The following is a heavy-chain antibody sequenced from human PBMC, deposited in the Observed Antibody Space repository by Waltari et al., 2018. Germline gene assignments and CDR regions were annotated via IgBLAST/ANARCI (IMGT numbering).Heavy chain of an antibody. CDR3: AKDVRRSLVGACDY. CDR2: ISYDGSNK. CDR1: GFTFSSFG. D-gene: IGHD1-26*01. J-gene: IGHJ4*01. Sequence: QVQLVESGGGVVQPGTSLRLSCEASGFTFSSFGMPWVRQAPGKGLEWVAVISYDGSNKFYADSVKGRFTISRDMSNNTLHLQMNSLRAEDTAMYFCAKDVRRSLVGACDYWG. V-gene: IGHV3-30*18.